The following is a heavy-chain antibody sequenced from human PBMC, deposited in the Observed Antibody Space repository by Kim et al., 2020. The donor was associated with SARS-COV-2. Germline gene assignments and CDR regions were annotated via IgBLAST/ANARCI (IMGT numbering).Heavy chain of an antibody. V-gene: IGHV3-33*01. CDR3: ARPQPEKIAVAGMALIPITYYYYYGMDV. CDR1: GFTFSSYG. J-gene: IGHJ6*02. D-gene: IGHD6-19*01. CDR2: IWYDGSNK. Sequence: GGSLRLSCAASGFTFSSYGMHWVRQAPGKGLEWVAVIWYDGSNKYYADSVKGRFTISRDNSKNTLYLQMNSLRAEDTAVYYCARPQPEKIAVAGMALIPITYYYYYGMDVWGQGTTVTVSS.